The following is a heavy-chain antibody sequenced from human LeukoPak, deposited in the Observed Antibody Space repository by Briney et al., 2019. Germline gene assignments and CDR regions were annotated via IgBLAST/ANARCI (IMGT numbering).Heavy chain of an antibody. CDR2: IKQDGSEK. Sequence: GGSLRLSCAASGFTFSSYWMSWVRQAPGKGLEWVANIKQDGSEKYYVDSVKGRFTISRDNAKNSLYLQMNSLRAEDTAVYYCARDLGGYYDSSGYERSGAFHIWGQGTMVTVSS. D-gene: IGHD3-22*01. V-gene: IGHV3-7*01. CDR3: ARDLGGYYDSSGYERSGAFHI. CDR1: GFTFSSYW. J-gene: IGHJ3*02.